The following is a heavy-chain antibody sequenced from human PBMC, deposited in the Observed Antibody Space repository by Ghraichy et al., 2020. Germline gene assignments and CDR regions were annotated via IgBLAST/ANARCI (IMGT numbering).Heavy chain of an antibody. V-gene: IGHV4-4*07. CDR1: GGSISSYS. Sequence: GSLRLSCSVSGGSISSYSWSWIRQAAGKGLEWIGRIYSSGSTSYNPSLKSRVTMSVDTSKKQFSLKVSSMTAADTAVYYCAREGRTTVTYDYWGQGTLVTVSS. CDR2: IYSSGST. J-gene: IGHJ4*02. CDR3: AREGRTTVTYDY. D-gene: IGHD4-17*01.